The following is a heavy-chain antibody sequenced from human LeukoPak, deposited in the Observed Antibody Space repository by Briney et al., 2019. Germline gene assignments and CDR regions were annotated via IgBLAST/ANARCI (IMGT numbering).Heavy chain of an antibody. Sequence: ASVKVSCKASGYTFTSYGISWVRQAPGQGLEWMGWISAYNGNTNYAQKLQGRVTMTTDTSTSTAYMDLRSLRSDDTAVYYCAGGAALYYYDSSGYLIFDYWGQGTLVTVSS. V-gene: IGHV1-18*01. CDR1: GYTFTSYG. CDR3: AGGAALYYYDSSGYLIFDY. D-gene: IGHD3-22*01. J-gene: IGHJ4*02. CDR2: ISAYNGNT.